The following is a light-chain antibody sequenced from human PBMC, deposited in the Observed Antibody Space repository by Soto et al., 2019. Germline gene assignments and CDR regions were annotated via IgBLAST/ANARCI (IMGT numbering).Light chain of an antibody. CDR2: SNN. CDR3: ATWDDSLNGLI. J-gene: IGLJ2*01. V-gene: IGLV1-44*01. CDR1: SSNIKTNG. Sequence: QSVLTQPPSASGTPGQRVTISCSGGSSNIKTNGVSWYQQVPGAAPKLLIYSNNQRPSGAPDRFTGSKSGTSASLAIAGLQSEDEATYHCATWDDSLNGLIFGGGTKHTVL.